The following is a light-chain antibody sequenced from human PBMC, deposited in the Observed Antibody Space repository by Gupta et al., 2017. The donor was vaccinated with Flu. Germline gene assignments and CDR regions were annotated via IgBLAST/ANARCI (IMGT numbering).Light chain of an antibody. J-gene: IGKJ2*01. CDR3: QQFCSFTYT. CDR1: QSVGGSH. CDR2: GAS. Sequence: EIVLTQPPGTLSLSQGERATLSCRASQSVGGSHLDWYQQKPGQAPRPLIYGASSMDTGIPDRFSGSGSGTDFTLTIDRLEPEDFAVYYCQQFCSFTYTFGQGTKLDIK. V-gene: IGKV3-20*01.